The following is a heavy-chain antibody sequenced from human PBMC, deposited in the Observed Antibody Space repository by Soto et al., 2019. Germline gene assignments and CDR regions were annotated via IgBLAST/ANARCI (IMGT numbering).Heavy chain of an antibody. CDR3: ARGGAYGGGMDV. J-gene: IGHJ6*02. CDR1: GFTFSSYD. V-gene: IGHV3-13*01. D-gene: IGHD4-17*01. Sequence: ESLRLSCAASGFTFSSYDMHWVRQATGKGLEWVSAIGTAGDTYYPGSVKGRFTISRENAKNSLYLQMNSLRAGDTAVYYCARGGAYGGGMDVWGQGTTVTVSS. CDR2: IGTAGDT.